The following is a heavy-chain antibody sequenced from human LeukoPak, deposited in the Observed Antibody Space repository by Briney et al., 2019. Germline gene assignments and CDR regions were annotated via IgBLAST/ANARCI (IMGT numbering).Heavy chain of an antibody. CDR1: GFTFSSWS. V-gene: IGHV3-48*04. D-gene: IGHD6-25*01. CDR3: AGPRAAEYYFDY. J-gene: IGHJ4*02. Sequence: GGSLRLSCVASGFTFSSWSMNWVRQAPGKGLEWLSYISGTSSTIYYADSVKGRFTISRDNAKNSLYLQMNSLRAEDTAVYYCAGPRAAEYYFDYWGQGMLVTVSS. CDR2: ISGTSSTI.